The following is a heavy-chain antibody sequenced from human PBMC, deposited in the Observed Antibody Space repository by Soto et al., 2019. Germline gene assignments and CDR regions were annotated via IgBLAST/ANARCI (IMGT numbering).Heavy chain of an antibody. CDR2: ISSSTTTI. CDR1: GFTFSIYS. CDR3: ARAGGRPGGGSDY. V-gene: IGHV3-48*01. Sequence: EVQLVESGGALVQPRGSLRLSCAASGFTFSIYSMNWVRQAPGKGLEWISYISSSTTTIYYADSVRGRFTISRDSAKLYLQMNSQRAEDTAVYYWARAGGRPGGGSDYWGQGTLVTVSS. J-gene: IGHJ4*02. D-gene: IGHD3-10*01.